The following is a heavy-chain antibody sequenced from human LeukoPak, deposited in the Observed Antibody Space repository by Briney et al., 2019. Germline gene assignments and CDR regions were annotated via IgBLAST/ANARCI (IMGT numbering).Heavy chain of an antibody. CDR1: GSTFSSYA. J-gene: IGHJ6*02. CDR3: AKGTDSGPDYYYYYGMDV. D-gene: IGHD6-19*01. V-gene: IGHV3-30*18. CDR2: ISYDGSNK. Sequence: GGSLRLSCAASGSTFSSYAMHWVRQAPGKGLEWVAVISYDGSNKYYADSVKGRFTISRDNSKNTLYLQMNSLRAEDTAVYYCAKGTDSGPDYYYYYGMDVWGQGTTVTVSS.